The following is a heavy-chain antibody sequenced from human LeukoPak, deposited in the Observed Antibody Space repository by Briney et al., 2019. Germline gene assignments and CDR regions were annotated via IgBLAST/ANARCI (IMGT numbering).Heavy chain of an antibody. Sequence: PSETLSLTCTVSGGSISSYYWSWIRQPPGKGLEWIGYIYYSGSTNYNPSLKSRVTISVDTSKNQFSLKLSSVTAADTAVYYRASWYYYDSSGYINWGQGTMVTVSS. D-gene: IGHD3-22*01. CDR3: ASWYYYDSSGYIN. V-gene: IGHV4-59*01. CDR2: IYYSGST. J-gene: IGHJ3*01. CDR1: GGSISSYY.